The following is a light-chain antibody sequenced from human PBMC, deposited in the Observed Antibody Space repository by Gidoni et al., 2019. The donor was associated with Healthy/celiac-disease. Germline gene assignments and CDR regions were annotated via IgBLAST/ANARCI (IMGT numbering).Light chain of an antibody. CDR1: QGISSY. CDR3: QQYYSYSFT. J-gene: IGKJ3*01. Sequence: AIRMTQSPSSFSASTGDRVTITCRASQGISSYLAWYQQKPGKAPKLLIYAASTLQSGVPSRFGGSGSGTDFTLTISCLQSEDFATYYCQQYYSYSFTFGPGTKVDIK. CDR2: AAS. V-gene: IGKV1-8*01.